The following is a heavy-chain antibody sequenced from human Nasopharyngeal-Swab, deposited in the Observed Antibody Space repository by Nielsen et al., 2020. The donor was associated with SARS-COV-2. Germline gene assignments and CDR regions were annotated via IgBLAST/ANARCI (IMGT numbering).Heavy chain of an antibody. D-gene: IGHD3-16*02. V-gene: IGHV3-23*01. CDR2: ISGSDYST. CDR3: ARDPPLRLGELSWM. J-gene: IGHJ4*02. Sequence: GGSLRLSCAASGFTFNTYAISWVRQAPGKGLEWVSVISGSDYSTKYADSVKGRFTISRDNAKNSLYLQMNSLRAEDTAVYYCARDPPLRLGELSWMGGQGTLVTVSS. CDR1: GFTFNTYA.